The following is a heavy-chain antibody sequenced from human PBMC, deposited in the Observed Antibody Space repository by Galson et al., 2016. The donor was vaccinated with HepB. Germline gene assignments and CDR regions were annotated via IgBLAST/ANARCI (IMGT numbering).Heavy chain of an antibody. CDR3: GRERYCSSRSCSGGFDI. J-gene: IGHJ3*02. D-gene: IGHD2-2*01. CDR2: ISYDESDK. V-gene: IGHV3-30*04. CDR1: GFTFSTFS. Sequence: SLRLSCAASGFTFSTFSMHWVRQAPGRGLAWVAGISYDESDKHFADSVKGRFTISRDNAKNKLYLQMSSLKPDDTAVYYCGRERYCSSRSCSGGFDIWGQGTLVTVSS.